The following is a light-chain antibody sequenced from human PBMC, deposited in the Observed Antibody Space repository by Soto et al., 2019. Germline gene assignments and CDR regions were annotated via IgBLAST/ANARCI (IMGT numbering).Light chain of an antibody. CDR2: RND. CDR3: AVWDDRLHGM. J-gene: IGLJ7*01. V-gene: IGLV1-47*01. CDR1: SSNIGKYN. Sequence: QSVLTQPPSASGTPGQRVTISCFGSSSNIGKYNVYWYQQLPGTTPKLFIYRNDQRPSGVPDRFSASKSGTSASLAISGLRSEDEADYYCAVWDDRLHGMFGGGTQLTVL.